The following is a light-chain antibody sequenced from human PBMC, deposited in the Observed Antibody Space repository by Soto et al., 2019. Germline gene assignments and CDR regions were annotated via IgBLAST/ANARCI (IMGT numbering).Light chain of an antibody. CDR3: QQYNNWIRGIT. J-gene: IGKJ5*01. CDR2: GAS. V-gene: IGKV3-15*01. Sequence: EIVLTQSPGTLSLSPGERATLSCRASQSVSSSYLAWYQQKPGQAPRLLMYGASNRATGIPVRFSGSVSGTEFTLNISSLQSEDFALYYCQQYNNWIRGITFGQGTRLEIK. CDR1: QSVSSSY.